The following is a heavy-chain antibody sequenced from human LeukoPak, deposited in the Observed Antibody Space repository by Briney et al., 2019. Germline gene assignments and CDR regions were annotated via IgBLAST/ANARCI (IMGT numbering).Heavy chain of an antibody. CDR1: GYTFSDYG. J-gene: IGHJ1*01. D-gene: IGHD6-13*01. CDR2: TIPILGTP. Sequence: ASLKVSCKVSGYTFSDYGIFWVRQAPGQGFEWMGGTIPILGTPNNAKKFQDRVTITTDQSTQTSYMELRGLTPDDTAVYYCARGGAQQVAGIFQFWGQGTLVTVSA. V-gene: IGHV1-69*05. CDR3: ARGGAQQVAGIFQF.